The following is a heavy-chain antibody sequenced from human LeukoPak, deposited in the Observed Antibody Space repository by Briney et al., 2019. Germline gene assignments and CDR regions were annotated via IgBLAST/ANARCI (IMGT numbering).Heavy chain of an antibody. J-gene: IGHJ5*02. CDR1: GGSISSGDYF. CDR2: IYYSGST. D-gene: IGHD3-9*01. V-gene: IGHV4-30-4*01. CDR3: ARLVYDILTGSLPSFDP. Sequence: PSETLSLTCTVSGGSISSGDYFWSWMRQPPGKGLEWIGYIYYSGSTNYNPSLKSRVTISVDKSKNQFSLKLSSVTAADTAVYYCARLVYDILTGSLPSFDPWGQGTLVTVSS.